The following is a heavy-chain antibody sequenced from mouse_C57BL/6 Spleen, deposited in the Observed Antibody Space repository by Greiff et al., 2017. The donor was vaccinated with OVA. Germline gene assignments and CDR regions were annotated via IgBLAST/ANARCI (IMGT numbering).Heavy chain of an antibody. CDR2: IYPGSGSN. CDR1: GYTFTSYW. J-gene: IGHJ3*01. V-gene: IGHV1-55*01. CDR3: AREGYGNYPAGFAY. D-gene: IGHD2-10*02. Sequence: QVQLQQPGAELVKPGASVKMSCKASGYTFTSYWITWVKQRPGQGLEWIGDIYPGSGSNNYNAKFKSQATLTVDTTSSTAYMQLSSLTSEDSSVYYCAREGYGNYPAGFAYWGQGTLVTVSA.